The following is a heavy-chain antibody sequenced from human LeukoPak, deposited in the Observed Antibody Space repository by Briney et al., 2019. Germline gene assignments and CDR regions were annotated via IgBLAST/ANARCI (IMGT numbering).Heavy chain of an antibody. CDR3: ARAFKLLWFGELSR. J-gene: IGHJ4*02. Sequence: ASVKVSCKASGYTFTSYGISWVRQAPGQGLEWMGWISAYNGNTNYAQKLQGRVTMTTDTSTSTAYMELRSLRPDDTAVYYCARAFKLLWFGELSRWGQGTLVTVSS. V-gene: IGHV1-18*01. D-gene: IGHD3-10*01. CDR2: ISAYNGNT. CDR1: GYTFTSYG.